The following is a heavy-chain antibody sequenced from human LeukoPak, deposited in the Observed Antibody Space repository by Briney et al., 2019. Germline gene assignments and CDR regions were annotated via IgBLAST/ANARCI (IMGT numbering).Heavy chain of an antibody. CDR2: ISGSGGST. CDR3: ARDRLWFGDRGAFDI. V-gene: IGHV3-23*01. CDR1: GFTFSSYA. D-gene: IGHD3-10*01. J-gene: IGHJ3*02. Sequence: GGSLRLSCAASGFTFSSYAMSWVRQAPGKGLEWVSSISGSGGSTYYADSVKGRFTISRDNSENTLYLQMNSLRAEDTAVYYCARDRLWFGDRGAFDIWGQGTMVTVSS.